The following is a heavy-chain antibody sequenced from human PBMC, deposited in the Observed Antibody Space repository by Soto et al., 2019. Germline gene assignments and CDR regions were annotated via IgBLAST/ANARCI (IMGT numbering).Heavy chain of an antibody. D-gene: IGHD3-3*01. J-gene: IGHJ4*02. CDR1: GFTFSSYW. CDR2: IKQDGSEK. CDR3: ARLLGVVLRSFDY. Sequence: GGSLRLSCAASGFTFSSYWMSWVRQAPGKGLEWVANIKQDGSEKYYVDSVKGRFTISRDNAKNSLYLQMNSLRAEDTAVYYCARLLGVVLRSFDYWGQGTLVTVSS. V-gene: IGHV3-7*03.